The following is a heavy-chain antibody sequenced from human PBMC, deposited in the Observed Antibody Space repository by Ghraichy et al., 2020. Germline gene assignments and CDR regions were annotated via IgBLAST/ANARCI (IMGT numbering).Heavy chain of an antibody. CDR1: GFTFTKHA. Sequence: GGSLRLSCEVYGFTFTKHAMTWVRQAPGKGLEWVSGISGSGDSTHFADSVKGRFSISRDNPENTLYLEMTSLRGEDTAVYYCARVGTGRTSYTPWYLDLWGRGTLVTVSS. J-gene: IGHJ2*01. CDR3: ARVGTGRTSYTPWYLDL. D-gene: IGHD7-27*01. CDR2: ISGSGDST. V-gene: IGHV3-23*01.